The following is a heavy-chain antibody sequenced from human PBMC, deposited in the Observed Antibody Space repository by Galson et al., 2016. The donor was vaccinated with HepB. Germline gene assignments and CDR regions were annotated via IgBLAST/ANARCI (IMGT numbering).Heavy chain of an antibody. J-gene: IGHJ4*02. CDR1: GYTFSNHG. Sequence: SVKVSCKASGYTFSNHGVNWVRQAPGRRLEWMGWVNPGNGDTRYSQNFQGRATITSDTSATTVYMELNRPTSEDTAVYYCVRDPVRGWAPFDYWGQGTLVTVSS. CDR2: VNPGNGDT. V-gene: IGHV1-3*01. D-gene: IGHD6-19*01. CDR3: VRDPVRGWAPFDY.